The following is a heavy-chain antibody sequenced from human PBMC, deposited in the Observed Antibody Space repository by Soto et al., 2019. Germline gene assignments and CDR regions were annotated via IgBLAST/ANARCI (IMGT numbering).Heavy chain of an antibody. D-gene: IGHD3-9*01. CDR3: AKPAVLRYFDWLSTDAFDI. V-gene: IGHV3-9*01. J-gene: IGHJ3*02. Sequence: EVQLVESGGGLVQPGRSLRLSCAASGFTFDDYAMHWVRQAPGKGLEWVSGISWNSGSIGYADSVKGRFTISRDNAKNSLYLQMNSLRAEDTAVYYCAKPAVLRYFDWLSTDAFDIWGQGTMVTVSS. CDR2: ISWNSGSI. CDR1: GFTFDDYA.